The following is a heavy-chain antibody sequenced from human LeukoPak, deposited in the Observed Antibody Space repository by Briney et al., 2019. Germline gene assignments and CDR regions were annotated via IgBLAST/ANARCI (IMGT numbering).Heavy chain of an antibody. J-gene: IGHJ5*02. Sequence: SETLSLTCAVYGGSFSGYYWSWIRQPPGKGLEWIGEINHSGSTNYNPSPKSRVTISVDTSKNQFSLKLSSVTAADTAVYYCARGKALAAAGKYVWFDPWGQGTLVTVSS. CDR2: INHSGST. CDR3: ARGKALAAAGKYVWFDP. D-gene: IGHD6-13*01. V-gene: IGHV4-34*01. CDR1: GGSFSGYY.